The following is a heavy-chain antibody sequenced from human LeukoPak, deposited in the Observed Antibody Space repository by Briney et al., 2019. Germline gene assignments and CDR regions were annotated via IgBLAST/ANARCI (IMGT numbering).Heavy chain of an antibody. CDR3: AKPTLVGGLIAYSFDY. CDR2: ISYDGSNK. J-gene: IGHJ4*02. CDR1: GFTFSQFD. V-gene: IGHV3-30*18. D-gene: IGHD3-10*01. Sequence: GGSLRLSCAASGFTFSQFDMHWVRQAPGKGLEWVTVISYDGSNKYFADSVKGRFTISRDNSKNPLYLQMNSLRAEDTAVYYCAKPTLVGGLIAYSFDYWGQGTLVTVSS.